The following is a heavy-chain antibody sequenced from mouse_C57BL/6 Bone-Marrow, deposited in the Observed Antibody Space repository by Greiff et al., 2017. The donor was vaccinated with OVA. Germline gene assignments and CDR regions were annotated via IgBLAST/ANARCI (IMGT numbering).Heavy chain of an antibody. V-gene: IGHV5-6*01. CDR3: ANYDYDGAMDY. D-gene: IGHD2-4*01. Sequence: EVKLQESGGDLVKPGGSLKLSCAASGFTFSSYGMSWVRQTPDKRLEWVATISSGGSYTYYPDSVKGRFTISRDNAKNTLYLQMSSLKSEDTAMNYCANYDYDGAMDYWGQGTSVTVSS. J-gene: IGHJ4*01. CDR1: GFTFSSYG. CDR2: ISSGGSYT.